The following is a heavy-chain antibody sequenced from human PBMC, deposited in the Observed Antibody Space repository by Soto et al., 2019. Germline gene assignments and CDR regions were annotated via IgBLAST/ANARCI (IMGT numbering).Heavy chain of an antibody. CDR2: TNTYTGDT. V-gene: IGHV1-18*01. D-gene: IGHD2-15*01. CDR3: ARFKAHCSGGTCYSDY. J-gene: IGHJ4*02. Sequence: QVYLVQSGAEVKKPGASVKLSCKATGYTFSSYGISWVRQAPGQGLEWMGWTNTYTGDTIYAQKFQGRVSMTTDVLTTTGYVELRSLKSDDTAVYFCARFKAHCSGGTCYSDYWGQGTLVTVSS. CDR1: GYTFSSYG.